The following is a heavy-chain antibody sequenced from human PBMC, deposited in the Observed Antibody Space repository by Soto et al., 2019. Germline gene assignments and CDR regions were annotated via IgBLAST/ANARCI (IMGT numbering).Heavy chain of an antibody. J-gene: IGHJ4*02. CDR1: GYTLTELS. CDR3: ATDLGQQLVPRLAG. V-gene: IGHV1-24*01. CDR2: FDPEDGET. D-gene: IGHD6-13*01. Sequence: ASLKVSCEVSGYTLTELSMHWVLQAPGKGLEWMGGFDPEDGETIYAQKFQGRVTMTEDTSTDTAYMELSSLRSEDTAVYYCATDLGQQLVPRLAGWGQGTLVTVSS.